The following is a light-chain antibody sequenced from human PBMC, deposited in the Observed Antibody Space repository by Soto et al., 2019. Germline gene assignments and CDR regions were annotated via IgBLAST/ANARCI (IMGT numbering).Light chain of an antibody. V-gene: IGKV3-11*01. CDR3: QQRSNWPLT. CDR1: QSVSTY. CDR2: DAS. Sequence: EIVLTQSPATLSLSPGERATLSCRASQSVSTYLVWYQQKPGQAPRLLIYDASNRATGIPARFSGSGSGTDFTLTISSLEPEDFAVYYCQQRSNWPLTFGGGTKVEL. J-gene: IGKJ4*01.